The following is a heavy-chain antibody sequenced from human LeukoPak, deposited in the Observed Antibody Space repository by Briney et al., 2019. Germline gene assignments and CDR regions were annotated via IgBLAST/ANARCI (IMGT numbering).Heavy chain of an antibody. CDR1: SFTFTSYA. Sequence: GGSLRLSCAASSFTFTSYAMTWVRQAPGKGLEWVSGISGSGGSTYYADSVTGRFAISRDNSKNTLYLQMNSLRVEDTAVYYCAKSSYYDSSGYYREYYFDYWGQGTLVTVSS. CDR2: ISGSGGST. J-gene: IGHJ4*02. CDR3: AKSSYYDSSGYYREYYFDY. D-gene: IGHD3-22*01. V-gene: IGHV3-23*01.